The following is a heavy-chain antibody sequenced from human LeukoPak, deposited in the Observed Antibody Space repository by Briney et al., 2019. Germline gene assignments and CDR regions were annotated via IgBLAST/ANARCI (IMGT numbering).Heavy chain of an antibody. D-gene: IGHD1-26*01. J-gene: IGHJ4*02. CDR3: ARLGGATSPFGY. CDR2: IYYTGNT. Sequence: SETLSLTCTVSGGSISSYYWSWIRQPPGKGLEWIGYIYYTGNTNYNPSLKSRITISVDTSKNQFSLNLSSVTAADTAIYYCARLGGATSPFGYWGQGTLVTVSS. V-gene: IGHV4-59*08. CDR1: GGSISSYY.